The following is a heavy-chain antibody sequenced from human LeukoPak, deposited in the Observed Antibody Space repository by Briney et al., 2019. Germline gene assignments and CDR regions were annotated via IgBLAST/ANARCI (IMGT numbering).Heavy chain of an antibody. CDR2: IYYSGST. CDR1: GGSISSSSYY. CDR3: ARHGSSSSGWFDP. Sequence: SETLSLTCTVSGGSISSSSYYWGWIRQPPGKGLEWIGSIYYSGSTYYSPSLKSRVTISVDTSKNQFSLKLSSVTAADTAVYYCARHGSSSSGWFDPWGQGTLVTVSS. D-gene: IGHD6-6*01. V-gene: IGHV4-39*01. J-gene: IGHJ5*02.